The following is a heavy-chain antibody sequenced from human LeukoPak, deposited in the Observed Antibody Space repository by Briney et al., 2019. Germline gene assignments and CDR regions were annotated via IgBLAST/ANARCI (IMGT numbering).Heavy chain of an antibody. D-gene: IGHD3-10*01. J-gene: IGHJ6*02. CDR2: ISAYNGNT. Sequence: ASVKVSCKASGYTFTSYGISWVRQAPGQGLEWMGWISAYNGNTNYAQKLQGRVTMTTDTSTSTAYMELRSLRSDDTAVYYCARDLGSGRVLLWFEERYYGMDVWGQGTTVTVSS. CDR1: GYTFTSYG. CDR3: ARDLGSGRVLLWFEERYYGMDV. V-gene: IGHV1-18*01.